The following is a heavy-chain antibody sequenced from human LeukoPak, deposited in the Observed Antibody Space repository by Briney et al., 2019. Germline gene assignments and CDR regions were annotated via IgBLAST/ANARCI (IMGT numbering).Heavy chain of an antibody. CDR2: ISSSSNTI. J-gene: IGHJ3*02. V-gene: IGHV3-48*02. Sequence: PGGSLRLSCAASGFSFNSYSMNWVRQAPGKGLEWVSYISSSSNTIYYVDSVKGRFTISRDNAKNSLYLQMNSLRDEDTAVYYCARDPRYSAGYGSGVYRADGFDIWAKGQWSPSLQ. CDR3: ARDPRYSAGYGSGVYRADGFDI. CDR1: GFSFNSYS. D-gene: IGHD3-10*01.